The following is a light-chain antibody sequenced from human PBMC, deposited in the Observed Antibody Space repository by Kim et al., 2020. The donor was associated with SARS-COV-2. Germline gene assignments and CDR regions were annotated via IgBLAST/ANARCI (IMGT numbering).Light chain of an antibody. CDR2: DAS. Sequence: EIVLTQSPATLSLSPGERATLSCRASQSINNYLAWYQQKPGQAPRLLIYDASNRAPGIPARFSGSASETDFTLTISSLEPEDFAVYYCQQRSDWPLTFGGGTKLEI. V-gene: IGKV3-11*01. CDR3: QQRSDWPLT. CDR1: QSINNY. J-gene: IGKJ4*01.